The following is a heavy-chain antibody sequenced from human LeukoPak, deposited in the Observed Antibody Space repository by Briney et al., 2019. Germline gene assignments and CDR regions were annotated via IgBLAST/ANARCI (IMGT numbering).Heavy chain of an antibody. CDR2: INPSGGST. J-gene: IGHJ3*02. V-gene: IGHV1-46*01. D-gene: IGHD2-21*02. CDR1: GYTLTELS. CDR3: ARGDDDAFDI. Sequence: ASVKVSCKVSGYTLTELSMHWVRQAPGQGLEWMGIINPSGGSTSYAQKFQGRVTMTRDTSTSTVYMELSSLRSEDTAVYYCARGDDDAFDIWGQGTMVTVSS.